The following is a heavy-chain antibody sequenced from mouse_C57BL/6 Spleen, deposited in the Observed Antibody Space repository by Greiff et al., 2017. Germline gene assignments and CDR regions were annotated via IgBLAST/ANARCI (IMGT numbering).Heavy chain of an antibody. CDR1: GYTFTDYE. CDR2: IDPETGGT. D-gene: IGHD1-1*01. CDR3: TRGITTVVARFDY. Sequence: QVQLKESGAELVRPGASVTLSCKASGYTFTDYEMHWVKQTPVHGLEWIGAIDPETGGTAYNQKFKGKAILTADKSSSTAYMELRSLTSEDSAVYYCTRGITTVVARFDYWGQGTTLTVSS. V-gene: IGHV1-15*01. J-gene: IGHJ2*01.